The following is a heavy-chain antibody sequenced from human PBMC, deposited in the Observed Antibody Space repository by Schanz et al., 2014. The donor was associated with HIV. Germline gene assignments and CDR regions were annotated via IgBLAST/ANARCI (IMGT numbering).Heavy chain of an antibody. Sequence: EALLLESGGGLVQPGGSLRLSCRGSEFPFSHNAMTWVRQAPGKGLEWVANIKQDGSEKYYVDSVKGRFTISRDNTENSLYLQMNSLRAEDTAVYYCARGRRGAVAGSSDYWGQGTLVTVSS. V-gene: IGHV3-7*01. D-gene: IGHD6-19*01. J-gene: IGHJ4*02. CDR2: IKQDGSEK. CDR3: ARGRRGAVAGSSDY. CDR1: EFPFSHNA.